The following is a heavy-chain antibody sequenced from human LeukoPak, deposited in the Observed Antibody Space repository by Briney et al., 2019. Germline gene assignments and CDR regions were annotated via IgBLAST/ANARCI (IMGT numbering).Heavy chain of an antibody. J-gene: IGHJ4*02. CDR3: ARLQWFGGYYFDY. D-gene: IGHD3-10*01. CDR1: GFTFSSYE. Sequence: GGSLRLSCAASGFTFSSYEMNWVRQVPGKGLEWVSYISSSGSTIYYADSVKGRFTISRDNAKNSLYLQMNSLRAEDTAVYYCARLQWFGGYYFDYWGQGTLVTVSS. V-gene: IGHV3-48*03. CDR2: ISSSGSTI.